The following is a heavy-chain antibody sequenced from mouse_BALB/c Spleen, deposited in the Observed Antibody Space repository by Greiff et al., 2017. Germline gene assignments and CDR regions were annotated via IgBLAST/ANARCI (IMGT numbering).Heavy chain of an antibody. D-gene: IGHD2-1*01. CDR3: ARSGGYYGNGFAD. CDR1: GFTFSSFG. CDR2: ISSGSSTI. J-gene: IGHJ3*01. V-gene: IGHV5-17*02. Sequence: DVKLVESGGGLVQPGGSRKLSCAASGFTFSSFGMHWVRQAPEKGLEWVAYISSGSSTIYYADTVKGRFTISRDNPKNTLFLQMTSLRSEDTAMYYCARSGGYYGNGFADWGQGTLVTVSA.